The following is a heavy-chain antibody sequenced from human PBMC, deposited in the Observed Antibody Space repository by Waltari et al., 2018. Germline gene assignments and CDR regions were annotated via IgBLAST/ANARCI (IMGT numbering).Heavy chain of an antibody. Sequence: WWSWVPPAPGKGLGGVGQVPRSGKTHYSPSLESRVTVSIDTSNKQFSLILTSATAADTAVYYCARDRGRGLYFDSWGQGTLVTVSP. CDR2: VPRSGKT. CDR1: W. CDR3: ARDRGRGLYFDS. V-gene: IGHV4-4*02. D-gene: IGHD2-15*01. J-gene: IGHJ4*02.